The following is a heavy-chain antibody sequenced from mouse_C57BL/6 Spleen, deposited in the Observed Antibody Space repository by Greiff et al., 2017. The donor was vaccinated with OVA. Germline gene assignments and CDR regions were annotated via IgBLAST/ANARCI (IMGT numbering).Heavy chain of an antibody. CDR1: GYAFSSYW. V-gene: IGHV1-80*01. CDR2: IYPGDGDT. Sequence: QVQLKQSGAELVKPGASVKISCKASGYAFSSYWMNWVKQRPGKGLEWIGQIYPGDGDTNYNGQFKGKATLTADTSSSTAYMQLSSLTSEDSAVYVCARNRDYDYDEAPFAYWGQGTLVTVSA. CDR3: ARNRDYDYDEAPFAY. D-gene: IGHD2-4*01. J-gene: IGHJ3*01.